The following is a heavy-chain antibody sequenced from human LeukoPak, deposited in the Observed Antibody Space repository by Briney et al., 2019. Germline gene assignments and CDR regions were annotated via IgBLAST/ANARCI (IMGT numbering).Heavy chain of an antibody. CDR2: IYPGDPDT. CDR3: ARSETGYSSGWYGDY. CDR1: GYSFTSYG. V-gene: IGHV5-51*01. D-gene: IGHD6-19*01. Sequence: GESLKISCKGSGYSFTSYGIGWVRQMPGKGMEWMGIIYPGDPDTRYSPSFQGQVAISADKSISTAYLQWSSLKASDTAMYYCARSETGYSSGWYGDYWGQGTLVTVSS. J-gene: IGHJ4*02.